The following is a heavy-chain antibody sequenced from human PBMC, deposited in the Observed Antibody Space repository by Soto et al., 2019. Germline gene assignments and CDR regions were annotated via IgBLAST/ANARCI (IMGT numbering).Heavy chain of an antibody. CDR1: CGSISSGDYY. CDR2: IYYSGST. J-gene: IGHJ4*02. V-gene: IGHV4-30-4*01. D-gene: IGHD2-15*01. CDR3: AREVVVAASFDY. Sequence: QVQLQSACPGLVKPSQTLSLTCTVSCGSISSGDYYWRWIRQTPCAGLEWIGYIYYSGSTYYNPSLKSRVTISVDTSKNQFALKLSSVTAADTAVYYCAREVVVAASFDYWGQGTLVTVSS.